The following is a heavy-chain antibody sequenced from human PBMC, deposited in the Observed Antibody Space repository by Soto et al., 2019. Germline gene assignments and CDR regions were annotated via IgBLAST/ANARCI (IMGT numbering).Heavy chain of an antibody. J-gene: IGHJ5*02. CDR2: IYYSGST. Sequence: QVQLQESGPGLVKPSQTLSLTCTVSGGSISIGGYYWSWILQHPGNGLEWIGYIYYSGSTYYNPSLKSRVTISVDTSKNQCSLKLSSVTAADTAVYYCARRRGAYCSSTSCYSDLFDPWGQGTLVTVSS. V-gene: IGHV4-31*03. CDR3: ARRRGAYCSSTSCYSDLFDP. CDR1: GGSISIGGYY. D-gene: IGHD2-2*02.